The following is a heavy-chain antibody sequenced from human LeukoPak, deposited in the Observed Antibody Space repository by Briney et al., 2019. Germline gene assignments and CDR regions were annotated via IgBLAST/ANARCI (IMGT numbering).Heavy chain of an antibody. CDR2: IYTSGST. CDR1: SRSISSYY. Sequence: SETLSLTXTVSSRSISSYYWSWIRHPAGKGVEWIGRIYTSGSTNYNPSLESRVTMSVDTSKNQFSLKLSSVTAADTAVYYCASSYDPAVFDIWGQGTMVTVSS. V-gene: IGHV4-4*07. J-gene: IGHJ3*02. D-gene: IGHD3-22*01. CDR3: ASSYDPAVFDI.